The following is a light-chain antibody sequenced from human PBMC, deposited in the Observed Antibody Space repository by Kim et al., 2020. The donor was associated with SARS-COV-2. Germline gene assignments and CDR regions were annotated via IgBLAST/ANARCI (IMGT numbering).Light chain of an antibody. CDR3: QQRSNWPT. Sequence: SVSPGERANHSCRASQSVSSYLAWYQQKPGQAPRLLIYDASNRATGIPARFSGSGSGTDFTLTISSLEPEDFAVYYCQQRSNWPTFGGGTKVDIK. J-gene: IGKJ4*01. CDR1: QSVSSY. CDR2: DAS. V-gene: IGKV3-11*01.